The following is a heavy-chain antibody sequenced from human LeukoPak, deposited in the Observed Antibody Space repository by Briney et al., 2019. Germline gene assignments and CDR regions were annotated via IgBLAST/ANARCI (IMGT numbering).Heavy chain of an antibody. CDR3: ARDQEGPWFDP. CDR2: IYTSGST. J-gene: IGHJ5*02. Sequence: SETLSLTCTVSGGSISSYYWSWIRQPPGKGLEWIGYIYTSGSTNYNPSLKSRVTMSVDTSKNQFSLKLTSVTAADTAVYYCARDQEGPWFDPWGQGTLVIVSS. V-gene: IGHV4-4*09. CDR1: GGSISSYY.